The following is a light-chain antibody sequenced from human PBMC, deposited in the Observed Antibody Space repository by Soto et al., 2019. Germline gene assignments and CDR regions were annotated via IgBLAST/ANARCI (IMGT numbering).Light chain of an antibody. Sequence: AIQMTQSPSSLSASVGDTATFTCRASQAIRNDLGWFQQRPGKPPKLLIYGISILHTGVPSRFSGSGSGTDVTLTIYGLQPEDFATYYWLHDALFPYSFGQGTRLE. J-gene: IGKJ2*03. V-gene: IGKV1-6*01. CDR3: LHDALFPYS. CDR1: QAIRND. CDR2: GIS.